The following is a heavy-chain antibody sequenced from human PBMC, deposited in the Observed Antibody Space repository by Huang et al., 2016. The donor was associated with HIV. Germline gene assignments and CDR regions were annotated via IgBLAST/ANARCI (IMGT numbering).Heavy chain of an antibody. CDR1: RFTFSRYG. Sequence: VQLVESGGGVVQPGGSLRLSCAASRFTFSRYGMHWVRQAPGKGLEWVAYIRYEGSDKYYAESVKGRSTISRDNSKNTVYLQMSSLRAEDTALYFCAKEATGYYPDYWGQGTLVTVSS. CDR3: AKEATGYYPDY. D-gene: IGHD3-9*01. V-gene: IGHV3-30*02. CDR2: IRYEGSDK. J-gene: IGHJ4*02.